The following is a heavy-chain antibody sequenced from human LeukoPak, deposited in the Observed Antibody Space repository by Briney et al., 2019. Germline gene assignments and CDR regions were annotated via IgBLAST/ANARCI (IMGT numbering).Heavy chain of an antibody. V-gene: IGHV3-23*03. D-gene: IGHD6-6*01. Sequence: GGSLRLSCAASGFTFSSCAMSWVRQAPGKGLEWVSVIYSGGSTFYADPVKGRFTISRDNSKNTLYLQMNSLRAEDTAIYYCARGTTARLGPFDRWGQGTLVTVSS. CDR1: GFTFSSCA. J-gene: IGHJ4*02. CDR2: IYSGGST. CDR3: ARGTTARLGPFDR.